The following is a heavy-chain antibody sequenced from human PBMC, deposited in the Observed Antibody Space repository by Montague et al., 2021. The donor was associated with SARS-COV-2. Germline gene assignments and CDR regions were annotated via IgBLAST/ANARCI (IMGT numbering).Heavy chain of an antibody. CDR3: ARDSPVLTTISSWYYYGMDV. Sequence: TLSLTCTVSGGSISSGKYYWSWIRQPAGKGLEWIGRMYTSGSTNYNPSLKSRVTISVDTSKNQFSLKLRSVTAADTAVYYCARDSPVLTTISSWYYYGMDVWGQGTTVTVSS. CDR2: MYTSGST. D-gene: IGHD4/OR15-4a*01. CDR1: GGSISSGKYY. J-gene: IGHJ6*02. V-gene: IGHV4-61*02.